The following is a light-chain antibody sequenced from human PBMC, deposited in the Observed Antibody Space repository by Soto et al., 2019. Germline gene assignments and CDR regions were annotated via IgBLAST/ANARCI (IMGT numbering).Light chain of an antibody. CDR1: SSDVGAYNY. V-gene: IGLV2-14*01. CDR3: GSFTGRRIYV. J-gene: IGLJ1*01. Sequence: QSALAQPASVSGSPGQSITISCTGTSSDVGAYNYVSWYQQNPGKAPKLLIYDVRYRPSGVSNRFSCSKSGNTAYLIIPGLQADDECDYYCGSFTGRRIYVFGGGTKLTVL. CDR2: DVR.